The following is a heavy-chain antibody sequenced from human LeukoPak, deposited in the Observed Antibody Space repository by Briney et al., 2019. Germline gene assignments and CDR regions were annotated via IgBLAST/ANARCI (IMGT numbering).Heavy chain of an antibody. J-gene: IGHJ4*02. CDR2: ISGSGGST. V-gene: IGHV3-23*01. CDR1: GFTFSSYA. D-gene: IGHD3-3*01. CDR3: AAPRLYYDFWSGYY. Sequence: GGSLRLSCAASGFTFSSYAMSWVRQAPGKGLEWVSAISGSGGSTYYAGSVKGRFTTSRDNSKNTLYLQMNSLRAEDTAVYYCAAPRLYYDFWSGYYWGQGTLVTVSS.